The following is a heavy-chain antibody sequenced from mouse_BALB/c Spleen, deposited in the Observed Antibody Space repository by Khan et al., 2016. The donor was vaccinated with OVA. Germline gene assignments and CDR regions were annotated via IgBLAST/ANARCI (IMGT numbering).Heavy chain of an antibody. CDR2: IYPSDSYT. CDR3: TSEGVEESSFAY. J-gene: IGHJ3*01. V-gene: IGHV1-69*02. CDR1: GYTFTNYW. Sequence: QVQLQQSGIELVRPGASVKLSCKASGYTFTNYWINWVKQRPGQGLEWIGNIYPSDSYTNYNQRFKDKATLTVDKSSSTAYMLLSSPTSEDSAVXYCTSEGVEESSFAYWGQGTLVTVSA.